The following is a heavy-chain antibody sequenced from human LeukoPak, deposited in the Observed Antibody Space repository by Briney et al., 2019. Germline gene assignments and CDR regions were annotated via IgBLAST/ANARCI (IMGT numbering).Heavy chain of an antibody. Sequence: PGGSLRLSCAASGFTFSSYEMNWVRQAPGKGLEWVSYISGSGSTIYYADSVKGRFTISRDNAKNSLYLQMNSLRAEGTAVYYCARGGSYSSGWYIYWGQGTLVTVSP. CDR1: GFTFSSYE. D-gene: IGHD6-19*01. CDR3: ARGGSYSSGWYIY. V-gene: IGHV3-48*03. J-gene: IGHJ4*02. CDR2: ISGSGSTI.